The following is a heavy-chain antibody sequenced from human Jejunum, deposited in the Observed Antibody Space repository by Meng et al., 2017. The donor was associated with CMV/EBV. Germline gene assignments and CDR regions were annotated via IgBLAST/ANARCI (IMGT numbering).Heavy chain of an antibody. CDR3: AKGGGGTGHYYGLDV. D-gene: IGHD1-1*01. CDR1: GFTFSNDG. V-gene: IGHV3-33*06. J-gene: IGHJ6*02. Sequence: GFTFSNDGMDWVRQAPGKGLEWVAVIWYDGNNKYYADSVKGRFTISRDNFKNTLYLEMSGLRAEDTAVYYCAKGGGGTGHYYGLDVWGQGTTVTVSS. CDR2: IWYDGNNK.